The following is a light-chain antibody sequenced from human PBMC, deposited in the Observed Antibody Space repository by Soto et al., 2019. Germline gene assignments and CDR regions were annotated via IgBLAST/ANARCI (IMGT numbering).Light chain of an antibody. J-gene: IGLJ7*01. CDR2: GTY. CDR3: QSYDRSLSGAV. CDR1: SSNIGSDSD. Sequence: QSVLTQPPSVSEAPGQRVTISCTGTSSNIGSDSDVHWYQHLPGNAPKLLIYGTYNRPSGVPDRFSGSKSNTSASLAITGRQAEDEAAYYCQSYDRSLSGAVFGGGTQLTVL. V-gene: IGLV1-40*01.